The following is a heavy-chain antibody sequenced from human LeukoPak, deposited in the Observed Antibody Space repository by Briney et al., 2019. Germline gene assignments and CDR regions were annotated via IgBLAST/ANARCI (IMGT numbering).Heavy chain of an antibody. CDR3: TRDQGRNNDFWSGYYTIYYYRDV. CDR1: GGSISSYY. D-gene: IGHD3-3*01. J-gene: IGHJ6*03. V-gene: IGHV4-59*01. CDR2: IYYSGST. Sequence: SETLSLTCTVSGGSISSYYWSWIRQPPGKGLEWIGYIYYSGSTNYNPSLKSRVTISVDTSKIQFSPKLSSVTAADTAVYYSTRDQGRNNDFWSGYYTIYYYRDVWGKGATVTVSS.